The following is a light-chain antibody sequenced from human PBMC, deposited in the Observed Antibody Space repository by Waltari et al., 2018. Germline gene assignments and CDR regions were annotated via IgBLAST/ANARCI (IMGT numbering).Light chain of an antibody. CDR3: SSYTSSSTLV. V-gene: IGLV2-14*01. CDR2: EVS. CDR1: SSDVGGYNY. J-gene: IGLJ2*01. Sequence: QSALTQPASVSGSPGQSITISCTGTSSDVGGYNYVYWYQQHPGKAPKLMICEVSNRPSGVSNRFSGSKSGNTASLTISGLQAEDEADYYCSSYTSSSTLVFGGGTKLTVL.